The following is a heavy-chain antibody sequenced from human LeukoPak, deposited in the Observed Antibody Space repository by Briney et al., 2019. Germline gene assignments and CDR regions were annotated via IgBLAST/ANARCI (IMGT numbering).Heavy chain of an antibody. CDR1: GGSISGSSYY. V-gene: IGHV4-39*02. D-gene: IGHD6-19*01. CDR3: ARGGPGIAVAGGYYFDY. J-gene: IGHJ4*02. CDR2: IYYSGST. Sequence: PSETLSLTCTVSGGSISGSSYYWGWIRQPPGKGLEWIGSIYYSGSTYYNPSLKSRVTISVDTPKNQFSLKLSSVTAADTAVYYCARGGPGIAVAGGYYFDYWGQGTLVTVSS.